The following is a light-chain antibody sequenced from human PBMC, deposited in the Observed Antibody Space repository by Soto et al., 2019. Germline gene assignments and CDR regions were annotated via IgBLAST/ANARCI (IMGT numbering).Light chain of an antibody. V-gene: IGKV3-15*01. CDR1: QSVSSY. CDR2: GAS. Sequence: EIVLTQSPATLSVSPGERVTLSCRASQSVSSYLAWYLQRPGQAPRLLIYGASTRATGISARFSGSGSGTEFTLTITSLQSEDFAVYYCQQFNSWPYTFGQGTKVEI. J-gene: IGKJ2*01. CDR3: QQFNSWPYT.